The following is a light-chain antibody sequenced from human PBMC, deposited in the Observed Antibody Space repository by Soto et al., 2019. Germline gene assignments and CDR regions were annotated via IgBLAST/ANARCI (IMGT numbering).Light chain of an antibody. J-gene: IGKJ5*01. V-gene: IGKV3-15*01. CDR2: AAS. Sequence: EIVMTQSPGTLSALPGHSATLPCRASQSVGSNIAWYQQRPGQATRLIIYAASTRADGVPIRFSGSGSGTEFTLTITSLQSDDFAVYYCQQYNQWSPITFGQGTRLEIK. CDR1: QSVGSN. CDR3: QQYNQWSPIT.